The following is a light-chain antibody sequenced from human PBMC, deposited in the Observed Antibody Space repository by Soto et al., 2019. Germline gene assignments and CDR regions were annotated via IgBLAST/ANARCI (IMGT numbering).Light chain of an antibody. J-gene: IGLJ1*01. CDR1: SSDVGVYNY. CDR3: CSYAGRYIYV. V-gene: IGLV2-11*01. CDR2: DVN. Sequence: LTQPRSVSGSPGQSVTISCTGTSSDVGVYNYVSWYQQHPGKAPKLLIYDVNKRPSGVPDRLSGSKSGNTASLTISGLQAEDEADYYCCSYAGRYIYVFGTGTKGTVL.